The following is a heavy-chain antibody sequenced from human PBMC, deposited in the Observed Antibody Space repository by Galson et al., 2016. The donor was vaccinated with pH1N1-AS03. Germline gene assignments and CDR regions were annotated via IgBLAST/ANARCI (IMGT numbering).Heavy chain of an antibody. J-gene: IGHJ4*02. CDR1: GFSFNTYG. CDR2: IRSDRSNE. D-gene: IGHD4/OR15-4a*01. CDR3: ARAIDGAKPY. Sequence: SLRLSCAASGFSFNTYGMHWVRQAPGKGLEWVAFIRSDRSNEYYAQSVKGRFTISRDNSKNTLYLQMNNLRPDDTAVYYCARAIDGAKPYWGPGTVVTVSS. V-gene: IGHV3-30*02.